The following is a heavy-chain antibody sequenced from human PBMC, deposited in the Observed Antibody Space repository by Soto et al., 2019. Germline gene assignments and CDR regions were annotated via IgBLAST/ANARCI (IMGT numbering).Heavy chain of an antibody. CDR3: AREVSKYSGYDFDS. CDR2: ISSSSSYI. D-gene: IGHD5-12*01. CDR1: GFTFSSYS. J-gene: IGHJ5*01. V-gene: IGHV3-21*01. Sequence: EVQLVESGGGLVQPGGSLRLSCAASGFTFSSYSMNWVRPAPGKGLEWVSSISSSSSYIYYADSVKVRFTISRDNANNSRYLQMNSLRAEDTAVYYCAREVSKYSGYDFDSWGQGTLVTVSS.